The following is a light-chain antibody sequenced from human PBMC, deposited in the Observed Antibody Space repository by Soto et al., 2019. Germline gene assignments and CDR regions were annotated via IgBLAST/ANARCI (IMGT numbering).Light chain of an antibody. CDR1: QSVGTY. V-gene: IGKV3-15*01. CDR3: QHYNNWPIT. J-gene: IGKJ5*01. CDR2: GTS. Sequence: EIVLTQSPGTLSLSPGERATLSCRASQSVGTYLAWYQQKRGQAPRLLIYGTSTRATGVPARFSGSGSGTDFTLTISSLQAADFAVYHCQHYNNWPITFGQGTRLEI.